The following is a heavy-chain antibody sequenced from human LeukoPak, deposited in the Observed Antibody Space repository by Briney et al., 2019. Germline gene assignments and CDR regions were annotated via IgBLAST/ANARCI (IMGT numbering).Heavy chain of an antibody. D-gene: IGHD6-13*01. V-gene: IGHV3-48*02. J-gene: IGHJ6*02. CDR3: ARDQGRTSSRPYCYYYGMDV. CDR2: ISSSSSTI. Sequence: GGSLRLSCAASGFTFSSYSMNWVRQAPGKELEWVSYISSSSSTIYYADSVKGRFTISRDNAKNSLYLQMNSLRDEDTAVYYCARDQGRTSSRPYCYYYGMDVWGQGTTVTVSS. CDR1: GFTFSSYS.